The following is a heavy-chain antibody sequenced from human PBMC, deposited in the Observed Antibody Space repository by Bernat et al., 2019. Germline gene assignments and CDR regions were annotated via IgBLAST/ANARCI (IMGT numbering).Heavy chain of an antibody. CDR3: ARVVDSSGYWPTLDY. Sequence: QLQLQESGPGLVKPSETLSLTCTVSGGSISSSSYYWGWIRQPPGKGLEWIGSIYYSGSTYYNPSLKTRVTISVDTSTNQFSLKLSSVTAADTAVYYCARVVDSSGYWPTLDYWGQGTLVTVSS. J-gene: IGHJ4*02. CDR2: IYYSGST. CDR1: GGSISSSSYY. V-gene: IGHV4-39*01. D-gene: IGHD3-22*01.